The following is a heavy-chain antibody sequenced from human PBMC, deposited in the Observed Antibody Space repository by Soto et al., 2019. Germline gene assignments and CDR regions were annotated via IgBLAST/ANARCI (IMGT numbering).Heavy chain of an antibody. Sequence: QVQLVESGGGVVQPGMSLRLSCAASGFTFSSFGMHWVRQAPGKGLEWVTIISYDGRKSYYADSVKGRFTISRDNSKKTLYLQMFSLRVEDTAVYHCAKILYDSYTSPLDYWGQGTLVTVSS. J-gene: IGHJ4*02. CDR2: ISYDGRKS. D-gene: IGHD3-22*01. CDR1: GFTFSSFG. CDR3: AKILYDSYTSPLDY. V-gene: IGHV3-30*18.